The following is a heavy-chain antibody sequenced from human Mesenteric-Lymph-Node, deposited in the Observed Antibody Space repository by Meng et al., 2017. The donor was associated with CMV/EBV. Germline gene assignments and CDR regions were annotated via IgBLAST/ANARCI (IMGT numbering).Heavy chain of an antibody. J-gene: IGHJ4*02. CDR1: GGTFSSYA. D-gene: IGHD6-19*01. Sequence: ASVKVSCKASGGTFSSYAISWVRQAPGQGLEWMGWINPQSGGTNYAQKFQGRVTLTRDTSISTAYMELSRLRSDDTAVYYCARQWLVNHFDYWGQGTLVTVSS. V-gene: IGHV1-2*02. CDR2: INPQSGGT. CDR3: ARQWLVNHFDY.